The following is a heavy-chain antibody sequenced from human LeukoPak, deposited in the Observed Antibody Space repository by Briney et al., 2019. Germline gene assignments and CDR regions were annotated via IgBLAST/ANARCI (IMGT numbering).Heavy chain of an antibody. CDR1: GGSISRYY. Sequence: SETLSLTCAVSGGSISRYYWSWIGQPAGRGLEWIGHIYTSGSTNYNPSLRSRVTMSIDMSENQFSLRLNSVTAADTAIYYCARVRYQGFDPWGQGTLVTVSS. J-gene: IGHJ5*02. CDR2: IYTSGST. CDR3: ARVRYQGFDP. D-gene: IGHD2-2*01. V-gene: IGHV4-4*07.